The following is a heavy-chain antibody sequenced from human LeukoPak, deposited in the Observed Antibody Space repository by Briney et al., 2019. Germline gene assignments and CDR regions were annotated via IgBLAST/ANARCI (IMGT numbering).Heavy chain of an antibody. CDR2: INHSGST. Sequence: PSETLSLTCAVYGGSFSGYYWSWIRQPPGKGLEWIGEINHSGSTNCNPSLKSRVTISVDTSKNQFSLKLSSVTAADTAVYYCARGKYYGSGSSKRYYYYGMDVWGQGTTVTVSS. D-gene: IGHD3-10*01. J-gene: IGHJ6*02. CDR3: ARGKYYGSGSSKRYYYYGMDV. V-gene: IGHV4-34*01. CDR1: GGSFSGYY.